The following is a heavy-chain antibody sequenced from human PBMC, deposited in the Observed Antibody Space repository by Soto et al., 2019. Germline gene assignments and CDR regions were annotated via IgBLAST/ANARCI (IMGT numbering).Heavy chain of an antibody. D-gene: IGHD3-16*01. Sequence: PSETLSLTCAVSGSSISSSNWWSWVRQPPGKGLEWIGEIYHSGSTNYNPSLKSRVTISVDKSKNQFSLKLSSVTAADTAVYYCVGLGDRGTFDYWGQGTLVTVSS. J-gene: IGHJ4*02. V-gene: IGHV4-4*02. CDR3: VGLGDRGTFDY. CDR1: GSSISSSNW. CDR2: IYHSGST.